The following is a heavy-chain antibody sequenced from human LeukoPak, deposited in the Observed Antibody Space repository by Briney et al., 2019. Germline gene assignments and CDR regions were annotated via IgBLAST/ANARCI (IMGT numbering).Heavy chain of an antibody. V-gene: IGHV3-30*18. CDR3: AKTNYYGSGSQIDY. J-gene: IGHJ4*02. D-gene: IGHD3-10*01. CDR2: ISYDGSNK. CDR1: GFTFSSYG. Sequence: GGSLRLSCAASGFTFSSYGMHWVRQAPDKGLEWVAVISYDGSNKYYADSVKGRFTISRDNSKNTLYLQMNSLRAEDTAVYYCAKTNYYGSGSQIDYWGQGTLVTVSS.